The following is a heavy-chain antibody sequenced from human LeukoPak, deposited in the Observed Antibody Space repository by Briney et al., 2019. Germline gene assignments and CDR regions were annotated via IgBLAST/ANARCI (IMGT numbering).Heavy chain of an antibody. J-gene: IGHJ5*02. Sequence: SETLSLTCTVSGDSITKNYWNWIRQPAGKGLEWIGRLHNDGSKNYNPSLESRVTISVDTSKNQFSLRLTSVTAADTALYYCARGGDGWFDHWGQGTLVTVSS. CDR2: LHNDGSK. CDR1: GDSITKNY. CDR3: ARGGDGWFDH. V-gene: IGHV4-4*07. D-gene: IGHD3-10*01.